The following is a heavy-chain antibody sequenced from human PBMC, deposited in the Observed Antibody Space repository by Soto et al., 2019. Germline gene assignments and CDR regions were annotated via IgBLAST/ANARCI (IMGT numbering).Heavy chain of an antibody. D-gene: IGHD3-16*01. CDR1: GDYISSGDYY. Sequence: SETLSLTCTVSGDYISSGDYYWSWLRQPPGKGLEWIGYIYYGGSSYYNPSLKSRVTISADTSKNQFSLKLTSVTAADTAVYFCARVGIPLRGYYFDYWGQGTLVTVSS. V-gene: IGHV4-30-4*01. J-gene: IGHJ4*02. CDR2: IYYGGSS. CDR3: ARVGIPLRGYYFDY.